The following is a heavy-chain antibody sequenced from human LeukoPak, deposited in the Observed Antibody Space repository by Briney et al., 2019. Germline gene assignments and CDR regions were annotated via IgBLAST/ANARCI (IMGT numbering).Heavy chain of an antibody. Sequence: ASVKVSCKVSGSTLTDLSVHWVRQSPGGGLEWLGGFDPEDGGTLYTEKFKGRLTMTEDTSTDTAYMELTSLRSDDTAVYYCVTVDLFGDLYYFHMDVWGEGTTVTVSS. CDR2: FDPEDGGT. V-gene: IGHV1-24*01. D-gene: IGHD3-3*01. CDR1: GSTLTDLS. J-gene: IGHJ6*04. CDR3: VTVDLFGDLYYFHMDV.